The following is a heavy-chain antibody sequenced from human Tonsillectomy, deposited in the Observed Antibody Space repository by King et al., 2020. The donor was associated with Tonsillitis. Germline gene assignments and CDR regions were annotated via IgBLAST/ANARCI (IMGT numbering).Heavy chain of an antibody. CDR1: GGSLSSHH. J-gene: IGHJ4*02. CDR2: LYYSGST. CDR3: AGPRSSAFYYDV. Sequence: QLQESGPGLVKPSETLSLTCTVSGGSLSSHHWSWVRQSPGKGLEWIGYLYYSGSTKYNPSLKSRVTISGDTAKNQFSLKLASVTAADTAVYFCAGPRSSAFYYDVWGQGSLVTVSS. V-gene: IGHV4-59*11. D-gene: IGHD6-19*01.